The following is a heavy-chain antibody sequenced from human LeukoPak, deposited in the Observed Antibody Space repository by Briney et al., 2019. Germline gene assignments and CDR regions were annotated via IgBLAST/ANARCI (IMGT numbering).Heavy chain of an antibody. V-gene: IGHV3-13*04. CDR3: VRGSRRVQLPRSYDFDV. D-gene: IGHD3-9*01. CDR2: LGTAGDS. CDR1: GFTLSSHD. J-gene: IGHJ3*01. Sequence: PGGSPRLSCAVSGFTLSSHDISWVRQASGKGLEWVAILGTAGDSYYADSVRGRFSTSREEAENSVYLQIHSLRAGDTAVYYCVRGSRRVQLPRSYDFDVWGQGTVVTVSS.